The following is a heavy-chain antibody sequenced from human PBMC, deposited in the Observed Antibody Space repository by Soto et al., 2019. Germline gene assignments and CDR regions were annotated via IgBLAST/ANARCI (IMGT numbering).Heavy chain of an antibody. CDR1: GFSFSSYA. J-gene: IGHJ5*02. D-gene: IGHD5-12*01. Sequence: GGSLRLSCAASGFSFSSYAMSWVRQAPGKGLEWVSAISGSGGSTYYADSVKGRLTISRDNSKNTLYLQMNSLRVEDTAVYYCAKVRGYSGYDGVPNWSVPWGQGTQVTVS. CDR2: ISGSGGST. V-gene: IGHV3-23*01. CDR3: AKVRGYSGYDGVPNWSVP.